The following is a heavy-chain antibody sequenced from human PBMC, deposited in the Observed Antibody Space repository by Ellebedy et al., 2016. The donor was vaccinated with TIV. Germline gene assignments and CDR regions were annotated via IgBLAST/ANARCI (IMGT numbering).Heavy chain of an antibody. V-gene: IGHV3-23*01. CDR2: ISGSGGST. J-gene: IGHJ6*03. Sequence: GESLKISXAASGFTFSSYAMSWVRQAPGKGLEWVSAISGSGGSTYYADSVKGRFTISRDNSKNTLYLQMNSLRAEDTAVYYCARPRGYYYYYMDVWGKGTTVTVSS. CDR1: GFTFSSYA. CDR3: ARPRGYYYYYMDV.